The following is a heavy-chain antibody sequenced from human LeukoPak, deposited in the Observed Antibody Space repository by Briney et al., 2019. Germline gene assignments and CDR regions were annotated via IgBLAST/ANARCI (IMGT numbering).Heavy chain of an antibody. Sequence: GGSLRLSCAASGFTFSDYYMSWIRQAPGRGLEWVSYISTSGSTIYYADSVKGRFTISRDNSKNTLYLQMNSLRAEDTAVYYCAKPNDYGDPFDYWGQGTLVTVSS. J-gene: IGHJ4*02. CDR1: GFTFSDYY. CDR2: ISTSGSTI. CDR3: AKPNDYGDPFDY. D-gene: IGHD4-17*01. V-gene: IGHV3-11*01.